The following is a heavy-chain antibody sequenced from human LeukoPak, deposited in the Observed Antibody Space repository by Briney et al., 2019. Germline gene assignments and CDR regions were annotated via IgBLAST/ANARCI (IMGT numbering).Heavy chain of an antibody. J-gene: IGHJ4*02. CDR1: GSTFTSYG. V-gene: IGHV1-18*01. D-gene: IGHD3-16*02. CDR2: INPDDGDT. CDR3: ARGAWGQLSPEY. Sequence: GAPVKVSCKASGSTFTSYGISWVRQAPGQGLGWMGWINPDDGDTKYAPQPQGTASTTTYTSTSTTYLDLRSLRYERTALYYCARGAWGQLSPEYWGQGSLVTVSS.